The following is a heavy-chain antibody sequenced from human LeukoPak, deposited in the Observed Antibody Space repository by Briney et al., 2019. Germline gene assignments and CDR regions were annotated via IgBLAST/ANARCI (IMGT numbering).Heavy chain of an antibody. D-gene: IGHD3-3*01. CDR1: GGTFSSYA. CDR2: IIPIFGTA. Sequence: ASVKVSCKASGGTFSSYAISWVGEAAGQGLEWMGGIIPIFGTANYAQKFQGRVTITADESTSTAYMELGSLRSEDTAVYYCATLFGVVFWYFDYWGQGTLVTVPS. V-gene: IGHV1-69*13. J-gene: IGHJ4*02. CDR3: ATLFGVVFWYFDY.